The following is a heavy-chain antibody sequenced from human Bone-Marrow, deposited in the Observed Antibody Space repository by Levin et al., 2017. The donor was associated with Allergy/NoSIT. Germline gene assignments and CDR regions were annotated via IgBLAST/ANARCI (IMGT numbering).Heavy chain of an antibody. Sequence: PGGSLRLSCAASGFTFSSYEMNWVRQAPGKGLEWVSYISSSASTIYYADSVKGRFTISRDNAKNSLYLQMNSLRAEDTAVYYCTRDRGEWGQFYFDYWGQGILVTVSS. D-gene: IGHD1-26*01. V-gene: IGHV3-48*03. CDR3: TRDRGEWGQFYFDY. CDR1: GFTFSSYE. J-gene: IGHJ4*02. CDR2: ISSSASTI.